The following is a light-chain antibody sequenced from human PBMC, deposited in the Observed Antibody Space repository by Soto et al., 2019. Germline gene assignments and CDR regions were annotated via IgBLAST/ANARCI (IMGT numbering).Light chain of an antibody. CDR1: QSVSSY. CDR2: DAS. V-gene: IGKV3-11*01. CDR3: QQRSNWPPT. J-gene: IGKJ4*01. Sequence: EIVLTQSPATLSLSPGERATLSCRASQSVSSYLDWYQQKPGQAPRLLIYDASNSATGIPARFSGSGSGTDFTLTISSLEPEDFAVYYCQQRSNWPPTFGGGTKVEIK.